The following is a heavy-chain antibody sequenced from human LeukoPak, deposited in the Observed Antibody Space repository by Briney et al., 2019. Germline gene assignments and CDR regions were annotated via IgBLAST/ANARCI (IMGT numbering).Heavy chain of an antibody. Sequence: GGSLRLSCAASGFNLSTYGVHWVRQAPGKGPEWVAFIRHDGTKTYYADFVKGRLTTSRDNSKNTLFLQMSSLRADDTAVYYCARDRLLYYYDSGPTGHFQHWGQGTLVTV. D-gene: IGHD3-22*01. CDR2: IRHDGTKT. CDR3: ARDRLLYYYDSGPTGHFQH. CDR1: GFNLSTYG. V-gene: IGHV3-30*02. J-gene: IGHJ1*01.